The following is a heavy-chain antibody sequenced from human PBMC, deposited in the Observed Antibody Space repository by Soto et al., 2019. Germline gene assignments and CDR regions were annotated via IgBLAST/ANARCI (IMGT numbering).Heavy chain of an antibody. Sequence: VASVKVSCKASGYTFTSYYMHWVRQAPGQGLEWMGIINPSGGSTSYAQKFQGRVTMTRDTSTSTVYMELSSLRSEDTAVYYCATGSVAAAGTGWFDPWGQGTLVTVSS. CDR3: ATGSVAAAGTGWFDP. CDR1: GYTFTSYY. V-gene: IGHV1-46*01. J-gene: IGHJ5*02. D-gene: IGHD6-13*01. CDR2: INPSGGST.